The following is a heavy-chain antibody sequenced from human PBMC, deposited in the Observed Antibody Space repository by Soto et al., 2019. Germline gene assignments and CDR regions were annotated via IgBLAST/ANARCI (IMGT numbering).Heavy chain of an antibody. CDR3: ARGSYCARCGSSSFWWLPFDY. V-gene: IGHV3-23*01. CDR1: GFTFSSYA. CDR2: INNSGGST. D-gene: IGHD3-22*01. Sequence: EVQLLESGGGLIQPGGYLRLSCAASGFTFSSYAMTWVRQAPGKGLEWVSVINNSGGSTSYADSLKGRFTISRDNSSNTLYLHMNRLRAEDTPIYYCARGSYCARCGSSSFWWLPFDYWGQGALVTVSS. J-gene: IGHJ4*02.